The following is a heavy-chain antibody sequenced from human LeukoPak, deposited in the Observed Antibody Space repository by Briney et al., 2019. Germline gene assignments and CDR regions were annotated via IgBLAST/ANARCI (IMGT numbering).Heavy chain of an antibody. V-gene: IGHV3-74*01. Sequence: GXXLRLSCAASGFTFSSYWMHWVRQAPGKGLVWVSRINSDGSSTIYADSVKGRFNISRDNDKKKVYMKMNSLRAEDTAVYYCARGEEGTVLLWFGELLIWFDPWGQGTLVTVSS. CDR1: GFTFSSYW. CDR3: ARGEEGTVLLWFGELLIWFDP. D-gene: IGHD3-10*01. CDR2: INSDGSST. J-gene: IGHJ5*02.